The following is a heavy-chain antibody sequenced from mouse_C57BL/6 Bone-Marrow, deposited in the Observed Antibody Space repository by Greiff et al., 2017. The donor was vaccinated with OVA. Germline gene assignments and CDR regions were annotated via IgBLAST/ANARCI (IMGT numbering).Heavy chain of an antibody. CDR3: ARCGDYDGGAMDY. J-gene: IGHJ4*01. CDR2: INPNNGGT. D-gene: IGHD2-4*01. V-gene: IGHV1-18*01. Sequence: QQCHGKSLEWIGDINPNNGGTIYNQKFKGKATLTVDKSSSTAYMELRSLTSEDTAVYYCARCGDYDGGAMDYWGQGTSVTASS.